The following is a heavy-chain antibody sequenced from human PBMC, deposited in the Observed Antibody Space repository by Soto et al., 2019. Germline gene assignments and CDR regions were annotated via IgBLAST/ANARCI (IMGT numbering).Heavy chain of an antibody. CDR2: ISYDGSNK. J-gene: IGHJ5*02. D-gene: IGHD3-10*01. CDR1: GFTFSSYA. CDR3: ARARDYGLGADNWFDP. Sequence: QVQLVESGGGVVQPGRSLRLSCAASGFTFSSYAMHWVRQAPGKGLEWVAVISYDGSNKYYADSVKGRLTISRDNSKKTLYLQMNSLRAEDTAVYYCARARDYGLGADNWFDPWGQGTLVTVSS. V-gene: IGHV3-30-3*01.